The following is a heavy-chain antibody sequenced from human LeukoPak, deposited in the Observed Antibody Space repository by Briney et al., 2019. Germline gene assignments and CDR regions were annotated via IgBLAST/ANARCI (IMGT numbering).Heavy chain of an antibody. D-gene: IGHD3-10*01. J-gene: IGHJ4*02. Sequence: GGSLRLSCAPSGFIFSSYVMHSVRQAPGKGLEWVAAISDDGNHQYYADSVRGRFTSSRDNSKNTLYLRMNSLRPEDTAVYYCARSSRSGFWFAGADYWGQGTLVTVSS. V-gene: IGHV3-30*03. CDR3: ARSSRSGFWFAGADY. CDR1: GFIFSSYV. CDR2: ISDDGNHQ.